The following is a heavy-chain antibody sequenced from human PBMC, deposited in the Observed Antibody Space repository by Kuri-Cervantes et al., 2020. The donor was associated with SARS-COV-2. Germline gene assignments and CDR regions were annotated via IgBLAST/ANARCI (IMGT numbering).Heavy chain of an antibody. CDR1: GYTFTSYG. Sequence: ASVKVSCKASGYTFTSYGISWVRQAPGQGLEWMGWISAYNGNTNYAQKLQGRVTMTTDTSTSTAYMELRSLRSDDTAVYYCARGVPKPSYYYDSSGYYDDAFDIWGQGTMVTVSS. J-gene: IGHJ3*02. D-gene: IGHD3-22*01. CDR3: ARGVPKPSYYYDSSGYYDDAFDI. CDR2: ISAYNGNT. V-gene: IGHV1-18*01.